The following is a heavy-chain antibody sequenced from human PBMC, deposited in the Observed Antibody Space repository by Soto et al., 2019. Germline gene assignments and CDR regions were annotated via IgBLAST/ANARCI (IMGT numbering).Heavy chain of an antibody. J-gene: IGHJ4*02. CDR3: AKSRGDSWYLYYYDY. Sequence: SLRLSCAASGLTFRAFSMSWVRQPPGKGLEWASGISGSGGSTYYADSVKGRFTISRDSSSNTLYLQMSSLRAEDTAVYYCAKSRGDSWYLYYYDYWGQGTLVTVSS. D-gene: IGHD5-12*01. V-gene: IGHV3-23*01. CDR1: GLTFRAFS. CDR2: ISGSGGST.